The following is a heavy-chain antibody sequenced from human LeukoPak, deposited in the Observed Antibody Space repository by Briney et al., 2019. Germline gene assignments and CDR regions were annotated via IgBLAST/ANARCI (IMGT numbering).Heavy chain of an antibody. V-gene: IGHV1-3*01. CDR2: IDAANGNT. CDR1: GYTFTHYA. D-gene: IGHD6-19*01. Sequence: ASVKVSCKASGYTFTHYAIHWLRQAPAQSLEWMGWIDAANGNTKYSQKFQGRVTIARDTSASTAYIELSRLTSEDTAVYYCARESLGSGWYFAADYWGQGTLVTVSS. J-gene: IGHJ4*02. CDR3: ARESLGSGWYFAADY.